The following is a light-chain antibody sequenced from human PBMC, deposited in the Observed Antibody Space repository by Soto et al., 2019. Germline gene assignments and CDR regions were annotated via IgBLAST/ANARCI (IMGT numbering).Light chain of an antibody. Sequence: QSVLTQPPSASGTPGQRVTISCSGSRTNIGFYPVNWYQHLPGTAPKLVIYNNNERPSGVPDRFSGSKSGTSASLAISGLQSDDEADYYCASWDDSLNGRVFGGGTKLTVL. CDR3: ASWDDSLNGRV. CDR2: NNN. J-gene: IGLJ2*01. CDR1: RTNIGFYP. V-gene: IGLV1-44*01.